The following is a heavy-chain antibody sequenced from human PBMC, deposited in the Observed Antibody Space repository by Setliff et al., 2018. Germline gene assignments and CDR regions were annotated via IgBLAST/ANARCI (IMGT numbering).Heavy chain of an antibody. CDR3: ARAGPYYDFWSGYYRTMDV. D-gene: IGHD3-3*01. CDR1: GYSISSGYY. CDR2: IYHSGST. V-gene: IGHV4-38-2*01. Sequence: PSETLSLTCAVSGYSISSGYYWGWIRQPPGKGLEWIGSIYHSGSTYYNPSLKSRVTISVDKSKNQFSLKLSSVTAADTAVYYCARAGPYYDFWSGYYRTMDVWGKGTTVTVSS. J-gene: IGHJ6*03.